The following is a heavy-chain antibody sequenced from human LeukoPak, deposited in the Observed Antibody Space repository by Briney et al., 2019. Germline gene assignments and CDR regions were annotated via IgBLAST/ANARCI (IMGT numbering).Heavy chain of an antibody. D-gene: IGHD1-1*01. CDR1: GGSFSGYY. J-gene: IGHJ5*02. CDR2: INHSGST. CDR3: ASNQGRIHGRLESWFDP. V-gene: IGHV4-34*01. Sequence: PSETLSLICAVYGGSFSGYYWSWIRQPPGKVLEWIGEINHSGSTNYNPSLKSRVTISVDTSKNQFSLKLSSVTAADTAVYYCASNQGRIHGRLESWFDPWGQGTLVTVSS.